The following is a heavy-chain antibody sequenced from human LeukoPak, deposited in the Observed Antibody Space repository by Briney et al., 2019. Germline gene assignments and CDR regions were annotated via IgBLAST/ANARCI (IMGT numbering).Heavy chain of an antibody. Sequence: PGGSLRLSCAASGSASGFTVSRNYMSWVRQAPGKGLEWVSSISGSGGSTSYAVSVKGRFTISRDNSKNTLYLQMNSLRAEDTAVYYCARAPDYDYVWGNYRLWGQGTMVTVSS. V-gene: IGHV3-23*01. D-gene: IGHD3-16*02. CDR3: ARAPDYDYVWGNYRL. CDR1: GFTVSRNY. J-gene: IGHJ3*01. CDR2: ISGSGGST.